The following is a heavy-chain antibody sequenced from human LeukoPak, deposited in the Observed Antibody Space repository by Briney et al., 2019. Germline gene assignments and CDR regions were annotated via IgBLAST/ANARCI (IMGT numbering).Heavy chain of an antibody. CDR2: IYYSGST. V-gene: IGHV4-59*12. CDR3: ARGQYAPRITMVRGVIIDYYFDY. CDR1: GGSISSYY. Sequence: SETLSLTCTVSGGSISSYYWSWIRQPPGKGLEWIGYIYYSGSTNYNPSLKSRVTISVDTSKNQFSLKLSSVTAADTAVYYCARGQYAPRITMVRGVIIDYYFDYWGQGTLVTVSS. D-gene: IGHD3-10*01. J-gene: IGHJ4*02.